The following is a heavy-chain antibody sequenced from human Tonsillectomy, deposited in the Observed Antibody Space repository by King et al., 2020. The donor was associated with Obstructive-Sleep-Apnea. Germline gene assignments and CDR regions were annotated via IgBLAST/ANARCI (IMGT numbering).Heavy chain of an antibody. Sequence: VQLVESGGGLVQAGGSLRLSCTASGFTVSSNYMSWVRQAPGKGLEWVSVIYSGGSTYYAEPVKGRIPIYRHNFKNTLYLQMNSLITEDTAVYFCARGSGNYYDSSGYYYPFDYWGQGTLVTVSS. CDR3: ARGSGNYYDSSGYYYPFDY. CDR1: GFTVSSNY. J-gene: IGHJ4*02. D-gene: IGHD3-22*01. CDR2: IYSGGST. V-gene: IGHV3-53*04.